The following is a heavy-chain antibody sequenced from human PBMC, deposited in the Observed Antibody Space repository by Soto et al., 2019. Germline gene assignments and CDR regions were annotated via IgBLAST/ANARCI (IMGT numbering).Heavy chain of an antibody. CDR2: IKQDGSEK. CDR1: GFTFSSYW. D-gene: IGHD3-22*01. CDR3: ARGRITMIVVVMNWFDP. Sequence: PGGSLRLSXAASGFTFSSYWMSWVRQAPGKGLEWVANIKQDGSEKYNVDSVKGRFTISKNNDKNSLYLQMNSLRAEDTAVYHWARGRITMIVVVMNWFDPWGQGTLVTVSS. V-gene: IGHV3-7*01. J-gene: IGHJ5*02.